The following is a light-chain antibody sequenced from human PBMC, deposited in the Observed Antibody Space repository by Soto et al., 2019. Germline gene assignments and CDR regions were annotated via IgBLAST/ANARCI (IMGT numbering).Light chain of an antibody. J-gene: IGKJ5*01. Sequence: DIHMTQSPSTLSASVVDIVTITFRASQSISSYLNWYQQKPGKAPKLLIYAASSLQSGVPSRFSGSGSGTDFTLTISSLQPEDFATYYCQQSYSTLITFGQGTRLEIK. CDR3: QQSYSTLIT. CDR2: AAS. V-gene: IGKV1-39*01. CDR1: QSISSY.